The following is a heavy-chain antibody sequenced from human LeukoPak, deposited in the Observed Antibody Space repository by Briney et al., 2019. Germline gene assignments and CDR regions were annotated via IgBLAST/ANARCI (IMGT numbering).Heavy chain of an antibody. D-gene: IGHD6-19*01. CDR2: VIPISGTA. CDR3: ARTRESSSGWYPYYYYYYMDV. CDR1: GGTFSSYA. Sequence: SVKVSCKASGGTFSSYAISWVRQAPGQGLDWMGRVIPISGTAKYAQKFQGRVTISTDESTSTAYMELSSLRSEDTAVYYCARTRESSSGWYPYYYYYYMDVWGKGTTVTVSS. V-gene: IGHV1-69*05. J-gene: IGHJ6*03.